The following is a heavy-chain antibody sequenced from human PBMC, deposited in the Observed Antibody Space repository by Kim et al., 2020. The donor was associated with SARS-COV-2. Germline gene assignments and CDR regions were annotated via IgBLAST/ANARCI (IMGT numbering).Heavy chain of an antibody. J-gene: IGHJ4*02. Sequence: SVKGRFTISRDNAKNTLYLQMNSLRAEDTAVYYCARGGGYYYDSSGPRDYWGQGTLVTVSS. CDR3: ARGGGYYYDSSGPRDY. D-gene: IGHD3-22*01. V-gene: IGHV3-74*01.